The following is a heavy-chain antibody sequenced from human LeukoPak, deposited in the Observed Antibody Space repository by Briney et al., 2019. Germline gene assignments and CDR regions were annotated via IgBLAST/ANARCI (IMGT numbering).Heavy chain of an antibody. J-gene: IGHJ4*02. Sequence: SETLSLTCAVYGGSFSGYYWSWIRQPPGKGPEWIGEINSSGSTNYNPSLKSRVTISLDASKNHFSLRLTSVTAPATAVYYCARATLLGYCIFGVCPGGGVPFDYWGQGTLVTVSS. CDR3: ARATLLGYCIFGVCPGGGVPFDY. D-gene: IGHD2-8*01. V-gene: IGHV4-34*01. CDR2: INSSGST. CDR1: GGSFSGYY.